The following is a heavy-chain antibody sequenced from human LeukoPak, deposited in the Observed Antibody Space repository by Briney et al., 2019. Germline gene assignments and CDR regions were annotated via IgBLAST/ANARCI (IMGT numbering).Heavy chain of an antibody. CDR3: ARDRSSGVAHNWFDP. CDR2: ISAYNGNT. J-gene: IGHJ5*02. Sequence: VASVKVSCKASGYTFTSYGISWVRQAPGQGLEWMGWISAYNGNTNYAQKFQGRVTVTRDTSTSTAYMELSRLTSDDTAVYYCARDRSSGVAHNWFDPWGQGTLVTVSS. CDR1: GYTFTSYG. V-gene: IGHV1-18*01. D-gene: IGHD3-3*01.